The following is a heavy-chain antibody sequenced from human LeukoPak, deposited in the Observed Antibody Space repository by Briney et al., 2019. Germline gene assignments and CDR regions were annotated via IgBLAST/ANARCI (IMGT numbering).Heavy chain of an antibody. CDR1: GGSFSGYY. V-gene: IGHV4-34*09. CDR3: ARASLYCSSTSCYGNWFDP. CDR2: INHSGST. Sequence: PSETLSLTCAVYGGSFSGYYWSWIRQPPGKGLEWIGEINHSGSTNYNPSLKSRVTISVDTSKNQFSLKLSSVTAADTAVHYCARASLYCSSTSCYGNWFDPWGQGTLVTVSS. J-gene: IGHJ5*02. D-gene: IGHD2-2*01.